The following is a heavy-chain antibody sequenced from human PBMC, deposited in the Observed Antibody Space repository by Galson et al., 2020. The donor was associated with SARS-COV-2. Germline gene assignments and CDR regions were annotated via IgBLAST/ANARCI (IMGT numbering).Heavy chain of an antibody. D-gene: IGHD5-18*01. V-gene: IGHV3-21*06. CDR1: GFTFSSYS. CDR3: TRERGYSYGYSDY. J-gene: IGHJ4*02. Sequence: GESLKISCAASGFTFSSYSMNWVRQAPGKGLEWVSSISGTSTNIYYADSVKGRFTISRDNAKNSLYLQMNSLGTEDTAVYYCTRERGYSYGYSDYWGQGTLVTVYS. CDR2: ISGTSTNI.